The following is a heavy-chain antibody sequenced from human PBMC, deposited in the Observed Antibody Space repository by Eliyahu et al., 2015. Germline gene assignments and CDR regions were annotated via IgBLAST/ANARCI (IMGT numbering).Heavy chain of an antibody. Sequence: QVQLVQSGAEVXKPGASVKVXCKASGYTFINYXMHWVRQAPGQGPEWMGWINPNSGGTNYAQKFQGRVTMTRDTSISTAYMELNGLTSDDTAVYYCARDPFQSQRGDSYGPPDNWGQGDLVTVSS. D-gene: IGHD5-18*01. V-gene: IGHV1-2*02. CDR3: ARDPFQSQRGDSYGPPDN. J-gene: IGHJ4*02. CDR1: GYTFINYX. CDR2: INPNSGGT.